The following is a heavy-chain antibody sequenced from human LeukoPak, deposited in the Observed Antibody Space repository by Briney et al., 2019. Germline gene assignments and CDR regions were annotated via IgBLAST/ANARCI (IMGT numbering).Heavy chain of an antibody. V-gene: IGHV3-23*01. CDR2: SSGSGGST. CDR1: GFTFSSYA. D-gene: IGHD4-17*01. J-gene: IGHJ4*02. CDR3: AKGNGDYVRWYYFDY. Sequence: GVSLRLSCAASGFTFSSYAMSWGRQARGKGLEWVSASSGSGGSTYYADSVTGRFTISRDNSKNTLYLQMNSLRAEDTAVYYCAKGNGDYVRWYYFDYWGQGTLVTVSS.